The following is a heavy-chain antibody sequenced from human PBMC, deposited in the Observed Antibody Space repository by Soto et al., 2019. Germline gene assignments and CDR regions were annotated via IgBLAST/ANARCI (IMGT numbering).Heavy chain of an antibody. Sequence: QIQLVQSGGEVRKPGASVKVSCKASGYTFQNYGISWVRQAPGQGLEWMGWISAYNGNTNYAQNLQGRVSMTTDTSTSTAYMELRSLRSDDTAVYYCAKVATAHFWSRSGDFDYWGPGNLVIVSS. CDR1: GYTFQNYG. V-gene: IGHV1-18*01. CDR2: ISAYNGNT. J-gene: IGHJ4*02. D-gene: IGHD3-3*02. CDR3: AKVATAHFWSRSGDFDY.